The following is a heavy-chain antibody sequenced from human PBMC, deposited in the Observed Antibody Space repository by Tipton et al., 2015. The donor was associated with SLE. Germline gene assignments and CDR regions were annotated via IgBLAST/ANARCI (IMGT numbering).Heavy chain of an antibody. CDR1: GTSMSYFS. CDR2: IYYSGNAYYNPYSGST. V-gene: IGHV4-59*01. J-gene: IGHJ4*02. Sequence: LRLSCNVSGTSMSYFSWTWIRQAPGKGLEWIGYIYYSGNAYYNPYSGSTKYNPSLKSRVTISIDPSKNQFSLILKSVTTADTAVYYCARDQSYWGQGTLVTASS. CDR3: ARDQSY.